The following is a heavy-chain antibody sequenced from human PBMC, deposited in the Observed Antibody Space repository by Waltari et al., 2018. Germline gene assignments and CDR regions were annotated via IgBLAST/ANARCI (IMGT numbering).Heavy chain of an antibody. V-gene: IGHV3-33*01. Sequence: QEKLVESGGGVVQSGRSLRLSCAASGFSFTNYGMHWVRQAPGKGLEWLAVIWYDGRKKYYADSVKGRFDISRDNSKNTLYLQMDSLRAEDTAVYFCARDQYGESFYYAMNVWGQGTAVTVSS. CDR3: ARDQYGESFYYAMNV. J-gene: IGHJ6*02. CDR1: GFSFTNYG. D-gene: IGHD1-26*01. CDR2: IWYDGRKK.